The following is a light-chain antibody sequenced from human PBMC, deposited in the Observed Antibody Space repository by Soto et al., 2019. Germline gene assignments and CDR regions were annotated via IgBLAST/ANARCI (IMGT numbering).Light chain of an antibody. J-gene: IGLJ1*01. CDR1: SGHSSYA. Sequence: QPVLTQSPSASASLGASVKLTCTLSSGHSSYAIAWHQQQPGKGPRYLMKLNSDGSHSKGDGIPDRFSGSSSGAERYLTISSLQSEDEADYYCQTWGTGIRVFGTGTKLTVL. V-gene: IGLV4-69*01. CDR3: QTWGTGIRV. CDR2: LNSDGSH.